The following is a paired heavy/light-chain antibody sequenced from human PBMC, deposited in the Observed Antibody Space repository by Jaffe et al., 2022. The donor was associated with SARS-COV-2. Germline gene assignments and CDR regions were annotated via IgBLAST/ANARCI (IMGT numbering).Light chain of an antibody. J-gene: IGKJ4*01. CDR2: AAS. Sequence: DIQLTQSPSFLSASVGDRVTITCRASQGLSNYLAWYQQKPGKAPNLLIYAASTLQSGVPSRFSGSESGTEFTLTISSLQPEDFATYYCQQLNSYPLTFGGGTKVEIK. CDR3: QQLNSYPLT. V-gene: IGKV1-9*01. CDR1: QGLSNY.
Heavy chain of an antibody. Sequence: EVQVVESGGGLVKPGGSLRLSCVASGFSFSSYTMNWVRQAPGKGLEWVSSISRSSDFIYYADSVRGRFTISRDNAKNSLYLQMSSLRAEDTAVYYCATKGVTAAPNCFDSWGQGTLVTVS. J-gene: IGHJ5*01. D-gene: IGHD2-21*02. CDR1: GFSFSSYT. CDR2: ISRSSDFI. CDR3: ATKGVTAAPNCFDS. V-gene: IGHV3-21*01.